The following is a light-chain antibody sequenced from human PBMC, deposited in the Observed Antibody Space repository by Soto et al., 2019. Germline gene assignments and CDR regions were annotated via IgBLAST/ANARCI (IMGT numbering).Light chain of an antibody. Sequence: DIVMTQSPLSLPVPPGEPASISCRSSQSLLHTDGYNYLDWFLQKPGQSPQLLIYVASNRASGVPDRFSGSGSGTDFTLKSSRVEAEDVGVYYCMQSLQTPRTFGQGTKVEI. CDR2: VAS. J-gene: IGKJ1*01. V-gene: IGKV2-28*01. CDR3: MQSLQTPRT. CDR1: QSLLHTDGYNY.